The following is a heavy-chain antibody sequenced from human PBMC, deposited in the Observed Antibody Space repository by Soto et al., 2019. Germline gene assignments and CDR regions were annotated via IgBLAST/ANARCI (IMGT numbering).Heavy chain of an antibody. V-gene: IGHV4-39*02. Sequence: SETLSLTCAVSGGSITSSAHSWAWIRQPPGKGMEWIGSVSYSGSSYYVPSLKSRVTISIDTSKSQFSLGLNSVTAADTAVYYCARVMFMGVGYRPYHFESWGQGXLVTVSS. CDR2: VSYSGSS. CDR3: ARVMFMGVGYRPYHFES. D-gene: IGHD3-16*01. CDR1: GGSITSSAHS. J-gene: IGHJ5*01.